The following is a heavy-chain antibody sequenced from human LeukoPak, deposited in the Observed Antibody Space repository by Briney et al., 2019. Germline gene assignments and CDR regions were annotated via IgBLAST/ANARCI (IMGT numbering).Heavy chain of an antibody. Sequence: GGSLRLSCAASGFTFSSYGMHWVRQAPGKGLEWVAFIRYDGSNKYYADSVKGRFTISRDNSKNTLYLQMNSLRAEDTAVYYCAKDPSRGCSGGSCYSDYYYYYYMDVWGKGTTVTISS. CDR1: GFTFSSYG. J-gene: IGHJ6*03. CDR2: IRYDGSNK. CDR3: AKDPSRGCSGGSCYSDYYYYYYMDV. V-gene: IGHV3-30*02. D-gene: IGHD2-15*01.